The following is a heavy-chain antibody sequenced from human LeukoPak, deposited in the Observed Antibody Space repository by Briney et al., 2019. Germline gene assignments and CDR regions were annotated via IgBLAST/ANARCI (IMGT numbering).Heavy chain of an antibody. CDR2: IINSGVGT. J-gene: IGHJ4*02. D-gene: IGHD2-21*02. CDR3: AKDTVVVVTATADY. Sequence: PGGSLRLSCEASGFTFSNYAMSWVRQAPGKGLDWVSTIINSGVGTYHVDSVRRRFNISRDNSKYTLYLQMNSPRVEDTAVYYCAKDTVVVVTATADYWGQGTLVTVSA. V-gene: IGHV3-23*01. CDR1: GFTFSNYA.